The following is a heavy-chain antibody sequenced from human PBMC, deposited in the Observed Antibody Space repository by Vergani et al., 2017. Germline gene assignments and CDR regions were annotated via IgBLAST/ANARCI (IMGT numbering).Heavy chain of an antibody. CDR3: ARDSRLEQWLESPLPDY. J-gene: IGHJ4*02. CDR1: GFTFSSYG. CDR2: IWYDGSNK. Sequence: QVQLVESGGGVVQPGRSLRLSCAASGFTFSSYGMHWVRQAPGKGLGWVAVIWYDGSNKYYADSVKGRFTISRDNSKNTLYLQMNSLSAEDSAVYYCARDSRLEQWLESPLPDYWGQGTLVTVSS. V-gene: IGHV3-33*01. D-gene: IGHD6-19*01.